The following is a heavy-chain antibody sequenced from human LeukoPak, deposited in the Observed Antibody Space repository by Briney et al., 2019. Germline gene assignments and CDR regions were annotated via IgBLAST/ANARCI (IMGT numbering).Heavy chain of an antibody. CDR3: ARETYYDFWSCYYAIDY. CDR1: GYTFTSYD. Sequence: ASVKVSCKASGYTFTSYDINWVRQATGQGLEWMGWMNPNSGNTGYAQKFQGRVTMTRNTSISTAYMELSSLRSEDTAVYYCARETYYDFWSCYYAIDYWGQGTLVTVSS. CDR2: MNPNSGNT. D-gene: IGHD3-3*01. V-gene: IGHV1-8*01. J-gene: IGHJ4*02.